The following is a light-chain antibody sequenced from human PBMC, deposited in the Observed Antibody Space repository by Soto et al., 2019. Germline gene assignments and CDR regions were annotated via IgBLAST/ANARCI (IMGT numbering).Light chain of an antibody. CDR2: VNSDGSH. CDR3: QTWGTGIQV. V-gene: IGLV4-69*01. J-gene: IGLJ1*01. CDR1: SGQRKYA. Sequence: QPVLTQSPSASASLGASVKLTCTLSSGQRKYAIAWHQQKPEKGPRYLMRVNSDGSHIRGDGIPDRFSGASSGTERYLTIASLQSEDGADYYCQTWGTGIQVFGTGTKVTV.